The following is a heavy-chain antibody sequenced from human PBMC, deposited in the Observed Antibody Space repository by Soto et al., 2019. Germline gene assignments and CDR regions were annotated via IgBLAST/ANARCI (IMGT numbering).Heavy chain of an antibody. J-gene: IGHJ4*02. D-gene: IGHD3-9*01. CDR1: GFTFSSYA. CDR3: AKSNYDILTGYHTNLPPFDY. Sequence: PVGSLRLSCASSGFTFSSYAMIWVRQAPGKGLEWVSAISGSGGSTYYADSVKGRFTISRDNSKNTLYLQMNSLRAEDTAVYYCAKSNYDILTGYHTNLPPFDYWGQGTLVTVSS. V-gene: IGHV3-23*01. CDR2: ISGSGGST.